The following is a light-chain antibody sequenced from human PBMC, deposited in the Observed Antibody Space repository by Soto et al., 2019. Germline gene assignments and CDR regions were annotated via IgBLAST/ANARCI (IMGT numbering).Light chain of an antibody. CDR3: QQYYNTPLS. J-gene: IGKJ4*01. CDR1: QSVLYSSNNKNY. V-gene: IGKV4-1*01. CDR2: WAS. Sequence: DIVMTQSPDSLAVSLGERATINCKSSQSVLYSSNNKNYLAWYQQKPGQPPKVLIYWASTRESGVPDRLSGSGSGTDFTLTISSLQAEDVAAYYCQQYYNTPLSFGGGTKVDI.